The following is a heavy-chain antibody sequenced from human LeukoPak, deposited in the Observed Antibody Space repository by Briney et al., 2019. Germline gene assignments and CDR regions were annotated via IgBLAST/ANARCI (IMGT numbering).Heavy chain of an antibody. Sequence: PSETLSLTCTVSGGSISSSSYYWGWIRQPPGKGLEWIGSIYYSGSTYYNPSLKSRVTISVDTSKNQFSLKLSSVTAADTAVYYCARLELIGLSFDYWGQGTLVTVSS. CDR2: IYYSGST. CDR1: GGSISSSSYY. CDR3: ARLELIGLSFDY. V-gene: IGHV4-39*01. D-gene: IGHD3/OR15-3a*01. J-gene: IGHJ4*02.